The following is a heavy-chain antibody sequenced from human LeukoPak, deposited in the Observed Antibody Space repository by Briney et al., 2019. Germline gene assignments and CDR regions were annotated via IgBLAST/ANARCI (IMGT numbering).Heavy chain of an antibody. CDR2: ISYDGSNK. CDR1: GFSFSSYG. CDR3: AKDRAIAVAGTGYFDY. D-gene: IGHD6-19*01. J-gene: IGHJ4*02. V-gene: IGHV3-30*18. Sequence: GGSLRLSCAASGFSFSSYGMHWVRQAPGKGLEWVAVISYDGSNKYYADSVKGRSTISRDNSKNTLYLQMNSLRAEDTAVYFCAKDRAIAVAGTGYFDYWGQGTLVTVSS.